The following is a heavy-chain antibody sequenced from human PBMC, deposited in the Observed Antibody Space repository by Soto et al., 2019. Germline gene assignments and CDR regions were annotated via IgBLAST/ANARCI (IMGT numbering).Heavy chain of an antibody. CDR1: GFNVDDYG. V-gene: IGHV3-20*04. D-gene: IGHD3-10*01. CDR2: IYWKGGNR. Sequence: LRLSCTMSGFNVDDYGMSWVRHVPGKGLEWVSGIYWKGGNRHYADSVKGRFTITRDNAKNSLYLQLDSLRAEDTALYYCVRSGDYRSGSYWYFFDYWGQGTQVTVS. CDR3: VRSGDYRSGSYWYFFDY. J-gene: IGHJ4*02.